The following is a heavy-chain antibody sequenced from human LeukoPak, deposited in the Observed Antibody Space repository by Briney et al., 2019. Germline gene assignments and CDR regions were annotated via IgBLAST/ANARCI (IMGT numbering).Heavy chain of an antibody. Sequence: SETLSLTCNVSGGSISGGNFYWTWIRQSAGRALEWIGRIYISGETNYNPSLWNRATISFDTSKNQFSLTLTSVTAADTAVYYCAGGVQHLGLTIWGQGTMVPVSP. D-gene: IGHD5/OR15-5a*01. CDR2: IYISGET. J-gene: IGHJ3*02. CDR3: AGGVQHLGLTI. V-gene: IGHV4-61*02. CDR1: GGSISGGNFY.